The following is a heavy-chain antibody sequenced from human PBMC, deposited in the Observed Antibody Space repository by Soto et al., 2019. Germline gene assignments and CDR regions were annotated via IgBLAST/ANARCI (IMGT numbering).Heavy chain of an antibody. V-gene: IGHV4-39*01. D-gene: IGHD6-19*01. Sequence: SETLSLTCTVSGGSISSSSYYWGWIRQPPGKGLEWIGSIYYSGSTYYNPSLKSRVTISVDTSKNQFSLKLSSVTAADTAVYYCATIIAVAGSNWFDPWGQGTLVTVSS. J-gene: IGHJ5*02. CDR2: IYYSGST. CDR3: ATIIAVAGSNWFDP. CDR1: GGSISSSSYY.